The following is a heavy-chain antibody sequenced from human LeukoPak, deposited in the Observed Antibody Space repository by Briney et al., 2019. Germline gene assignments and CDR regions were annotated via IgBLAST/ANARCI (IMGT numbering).Heavy chain of an antibody. Sequence: PGRSLRLSCAASGFTFSNFGMHWVRQAPGKGLEWVAVIWYDGSNKYCVDSVKGRFTISRDNSKNTLYLQINSLRVEDTAVYYCARMGGYCSSTSCYANWFDPWGQGTLVTVSS. J-gene: IGHJ5*02. CDR3: ARMGGYCSSTSCYANWFDP. D-gene: IGHD2-2*01. V-gene: IGHV3-33*01. CDR1: GFTFSNFG. CDR2: IWYDGSNK.